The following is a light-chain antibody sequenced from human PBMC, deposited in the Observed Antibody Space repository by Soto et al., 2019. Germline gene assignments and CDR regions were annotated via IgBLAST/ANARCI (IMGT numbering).Light chain of an antibody. J-gene: IGKJ4*02. V-gene: IGKV3D-15*01. Sequence: IVMTQSPPTLSVSLRDRRTLSCRASHSISTYLAWYQQKPGQAPSLLIYGASSRATGIPDRFSGRGSGTEFTLTISSLQSEDFAVYYCQQYDNSPLTFGGGTKVDIK. CDR3: QQYDNSPLT. CDR2: GAS. CDR1: HSISTY.